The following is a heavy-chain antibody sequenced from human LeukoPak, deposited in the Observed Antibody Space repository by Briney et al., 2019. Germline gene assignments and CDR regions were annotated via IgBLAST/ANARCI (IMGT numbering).Heavy chain of an antibody. D-gene: IGHD6-13*01. CDR1: GFTLSSYG. V-gene: IGHV3-33*01. Sequence: GGSLRLSCATSGFTLSSYGMHWVRQAPGKGLEWVAVIWYDGSNKYYADSVKGRFTISRDNSKNTLYLQMNSLRAEDTAVYYCARARAYSSSWYVLDYWGQGTLVTVSS. CDR3: ARARAYSSSWYVLDY. CDR2: IWYDGSNK. J-gene: IGHJ4*02.